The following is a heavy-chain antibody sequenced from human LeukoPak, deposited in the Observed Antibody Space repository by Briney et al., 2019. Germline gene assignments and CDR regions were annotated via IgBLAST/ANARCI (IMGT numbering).Heavy chain of an antibody. D-gene: IGHD3-10*01. CDR1: GYTFTSYA. CDR2: INAGNGNT. Sequence: ASVKVSCKASGYTFTSYAMHWVRQAPGQRLEWMGWINAGNGNTKYSQKFQGRVTVTRDTSASTANMELSSLRSEDTAVYYCARDYGSGSYFNVWLDYWGQGTLVTVSS. V-gene: IGHV1-3*01. J-gene: IGHJ4*02. CDR3: ARDYGSGSYFNVWLDY.